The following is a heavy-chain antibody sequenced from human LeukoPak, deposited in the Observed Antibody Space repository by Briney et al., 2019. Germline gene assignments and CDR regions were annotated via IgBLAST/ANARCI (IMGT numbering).Heavy chain of an antibody. CDR1: GGSFSGYY. CDR3: ARGRSGGSPTGLFDY. J-gene: IGHJ4*02. CDR2: INHSGST. V-gene: IGHV4-34*01. Sequence: SETLSLTCAVYGGSFSGYYWRWIRQPPGKGLEWIGEINHSGSTNYNPSLKSRVTISVDTSKNQFSLKLSSVTAADTAVYYCARGRSGGSPTGLFDYWGQGTLVTVSS. D-gene: IGHD2-15*01.